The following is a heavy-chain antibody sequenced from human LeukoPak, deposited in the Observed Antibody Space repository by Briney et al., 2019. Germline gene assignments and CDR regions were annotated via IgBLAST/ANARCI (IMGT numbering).Heavy chain of an antibody. CDR1: GGSISSGGYY. CDR3: ARGIGVANYFDY. D-gene: IGHD2-15*01. J-gene: IGHJ4*02. V-gene: IGHV4-30-2*01. CDR2: INHSGST. Sequence: SQTLSLTCTVSGGSISSGGYYWSWIRQPPGKGLEWIGEINHSGSTNYNPSLKSRVTISVDTSKNQFSLKLSSVTAADTAVYYCARGIGVANYFDYWGQGTLVTVSS.